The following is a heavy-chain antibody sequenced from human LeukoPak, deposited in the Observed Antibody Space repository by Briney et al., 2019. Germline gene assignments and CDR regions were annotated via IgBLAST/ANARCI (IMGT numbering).Heavy chain of an antibody. D-gene: IGHD2-2*01. Sequence: GSSVKVSCKASGGIFSSYAISWVRQAPGQGLEWVGGIIPIFGTANYAQKFQGRVTITADESTSTAYMELSSLRSEDTAVYYCASDRRSTSDTFDYWGQGTLVTVSS. CDR1: GGIFSSYA. CDR3: ASDRRSTSDTFDY. J-gene: IGHJ4*02. CDR2: IIPIFGTA. V-gene: IGHV1-69*01.